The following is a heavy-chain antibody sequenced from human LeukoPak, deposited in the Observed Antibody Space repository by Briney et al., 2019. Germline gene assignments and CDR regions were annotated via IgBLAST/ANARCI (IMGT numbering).Heavy chain of an antibody. V-gene: IGHV1-69*05. J-gene: IGHJ4*02. CDR3: ARVAGVAEFGGSCYDY. Sequence: SVKVSCKASGGTFSSYAICWVRQAPGQGLEWMGGTIPLFGTANYAQKFQGRVTITTDESTSTAYMELGSVRSEDTAVYYCARVAGVAEFGGSCYDYWGQGTLVTVSS. CDR2: TIPLFGTA. CDR1: GGTFSSYA. D-gene: IGHD2-15*01.